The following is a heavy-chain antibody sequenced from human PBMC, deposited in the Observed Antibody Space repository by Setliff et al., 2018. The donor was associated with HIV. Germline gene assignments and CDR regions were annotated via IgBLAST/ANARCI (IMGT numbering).Heavy chain of an antibody. CDR2: IYNSGIT. D-gene: IGHD1-20*01. Sequence: SETLSLTCTVSGGSISSYYWSWIRQPPGKGLEWIGYIYNSGITSYNPSLKSRVTISEDTSKNQFSLKLIAVTAADTAVYYCARQVSALKFDYWVHGLLFTVSS. CDR1: GGSISSYY. J-gene: IGHJ4*01. CDR3: ARQVSALKFDY. V-gene: IGHV4-59*08.